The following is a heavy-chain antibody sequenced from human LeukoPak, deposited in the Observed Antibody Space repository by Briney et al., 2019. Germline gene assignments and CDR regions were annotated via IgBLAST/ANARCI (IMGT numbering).Heavy chain of an antibody. J-gene: IGHJ6*03. Sequence: ASVTVACKASGYTFTSYYMHWVRPPPGQGLEWMGTTNPRGGSTSYAHKFQGRVTMTRDNAKNTLYLQMNSMRAEDTAVYYCARRGMHTVVTSKFYYYYYMDVWGKGTTVTVSS. V-gene: IGHV1-46*01. D-gene: IGHD4-23*01. CDR3: ARRGMHTVVTSKFYYYYYMDV. CDR2: TNPRGGST. CDR1: GYTFTSYY.